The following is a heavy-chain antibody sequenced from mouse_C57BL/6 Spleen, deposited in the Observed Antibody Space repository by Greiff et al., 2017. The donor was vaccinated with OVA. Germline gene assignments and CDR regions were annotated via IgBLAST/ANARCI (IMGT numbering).Heavy chain of an antibody. Sequence: VKLQESGPELVKPGASVKISCKASGYAFSSSWMNWVKQRPGKGLEWIGRIYPGDGDTNYNGKFKGKATLTADKSSSTAYMQLSSLTSEDSAVYFCARGYGSSMAWFAYWGQGTLVTVSA. CDR3: ARGYGSSMAWFAY. V-gene: IGHV1-82*01. J-gene: IGHJ3*01. CDR2: IYPGDGDT. CDR1: GYAFSSSW. D-gene: IGHD1-1*01.